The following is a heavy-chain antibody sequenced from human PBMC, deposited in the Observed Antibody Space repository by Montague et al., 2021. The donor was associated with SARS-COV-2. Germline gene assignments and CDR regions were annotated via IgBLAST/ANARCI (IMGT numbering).Heavy chain of an antibody. J-gene: IGHJ6*02. Sequence: SXTLSLTCAVYGGSFSGYYWSWIRQPPGKGLEWIGEINHSGSTIYNPSLKSRVTISVDTSKNQFSLKLSSVTAADTAVYYCARGSWHIVVVTAIRDGYYGMDVWGQGTTVTVSS. D-gene: IGHD2-21*02. CDR3: ARGSWHIVVVTAIRDGYYGMDV. CDR1: GGSFSGYY. V-gene: IGHV4-34*01. CDR2: INHSGST.